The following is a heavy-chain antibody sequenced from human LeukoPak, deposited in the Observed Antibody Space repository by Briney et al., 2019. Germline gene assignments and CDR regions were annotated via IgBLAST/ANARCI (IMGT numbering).Heavy chain of an antibody. Sequence: WVSSISSSSSYIYYAASVKGRFTISRDNAKNSLYLQMNSLRAEDTAVYYCAREIAAAGTFRFDPWGQGTLVTVSS. CDR3: AREIAAAGTFRFDP. D-gene: IGHD6-13*01. J-gene: IGHJ5*02. CDR2: ISSSSSYI. V-gene: IGHV3-21*01.